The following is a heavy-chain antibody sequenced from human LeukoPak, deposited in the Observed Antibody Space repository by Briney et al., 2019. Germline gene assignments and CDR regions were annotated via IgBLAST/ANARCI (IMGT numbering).Heavy chain of an antibody. D-gene: IGHD2-21*02. V-gene: IGHV3-53*01. J-gene: IGHJ4*02. CDR3: ARLQGDWGRRDFDY. CDR2: IYSGGST. Sequence: GGSLRLSCAASGFTVSNNYMSWVRQAPGKGLEWVPAIYSGGSTYYADSVKGRFTISRDNSKNTLYLQMNSLRAEDTAVYYCARLQGDWGRRDFDYWGQGTLVTVSS. CDR1: GFTVSNNY.